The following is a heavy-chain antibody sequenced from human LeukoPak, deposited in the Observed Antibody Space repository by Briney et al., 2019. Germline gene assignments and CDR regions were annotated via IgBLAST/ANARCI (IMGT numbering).Heavy chain of an antibody. CDR2: FYVGGAT. CDR1: GFTFSRFE. V-gene: IGHV3-53*01. J-gene: IGHJ4*02. D-gene: IGHD5-24*01. Sequence: PGGSLRLSCAASGFTFSRFEMNWVRQAPGKGLEWVSVFYVGGATYYADSVKGRFTISRDNSENTLYLQMKSLRAEDTAVYYCARGDGYNFFDYWGQGTLVTVSS. CDR3: ARGDGYNFFDY.